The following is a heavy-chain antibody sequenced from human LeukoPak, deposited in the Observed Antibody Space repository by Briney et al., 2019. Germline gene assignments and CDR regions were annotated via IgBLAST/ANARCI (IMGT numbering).Heavy chain of an antibody. J-gene: IGHJ4*02. CDR2: INWNGGST. CDR1: GFTFDDYG. Sequence: GGSLRLSCAASGFTFDDYGMSWVRQAPGKGLEWVSGINWNGGSTGYADSVKGRFTISRDNAKNSLYLQMNSLRAEDTALYHCAGVHYYDSSGPTYFDYWGQGTLVTVSS. CDR3: AGVHYYDSSGPTYFDY. V-gene: IGHV3-20*01. D-gene: IGHD3-22*01.